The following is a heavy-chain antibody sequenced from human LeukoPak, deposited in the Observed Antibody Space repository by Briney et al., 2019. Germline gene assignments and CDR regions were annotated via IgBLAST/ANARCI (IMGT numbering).Heavy chain of an antibody. D-gene: IGHD2-2*01. CDR3: ARMPVVPAATTKIYNWSDP. Sequence: ASVKVSCKASGYTFTSYGISWVRQAPGQGLEWMGWISAYNGNTNYAQKLQGRVTMTTDTSTSTAYMELRSLRSDDTAVYYCARMPVVPAATTKIYNWSDPWGQGTLVTVSS. V-gene: IGHV1-18*01. CDR1: GYTFTSYG. J-gene: IGHJ5*02. CDR2: ISAYNGNT.